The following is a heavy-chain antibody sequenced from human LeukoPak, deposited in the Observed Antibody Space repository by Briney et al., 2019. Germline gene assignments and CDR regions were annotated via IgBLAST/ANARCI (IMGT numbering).Heavy chain of an antibody. CDR2: IKQDGSEK. J-gene: IGHJ4*02. D-gene: IGHD1-7*01. Sequence: PGGSLRLSCAASGFTFSSYWMSWVRQAPGKGLEWVANIKQDGSEKYYVDSVKGRFTISRDNAKNSLYLQMNSLRAEDTAVYYCARDRDNWNYRHFEFDYWGQGNLVTVSS. CDR1: GFTFSSYW. V-gene: IGHV3-7*01. CDR3: ARDRDNWNYRHFEFDY.